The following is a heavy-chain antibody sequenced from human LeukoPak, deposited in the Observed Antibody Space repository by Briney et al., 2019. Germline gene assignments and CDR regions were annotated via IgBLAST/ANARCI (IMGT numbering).Heavy chain of an antibody. CDR1: GYTFTGYY. Sequence: ASVKVSCKASGYTFTGYYMHRVRQAPGQGLEWMGWINPNSGGTNYAQKFQGRVTMTRDTSISTAYMELSRLRSDDTAVYYCANTYCSGGSCYGWGQGTLVTVSS. CDR3: ANTYCSGGSCYG. D-gene: IGHD2-15*01. J-gene: IGHJ4*02. V-gene: IGHV1-2*02. CDR2: INPNSGGT.